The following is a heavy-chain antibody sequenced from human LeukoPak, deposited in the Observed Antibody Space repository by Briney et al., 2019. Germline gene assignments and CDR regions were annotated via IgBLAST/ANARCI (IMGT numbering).Heavy chain of an antibody. V-gene: IGHV3-23*01. J-gene: IGHJ6*03. D-gene: IGHD1-7*01. CDR2: IGGSGVGT. CDR1: GFTFRSHW. Sequence: GGSLRLSCAASGFTFRSHWMHWVRQAPGKGLEWVSSIGGSGVGTYYADSVTGRFTISRDNSKNTLYLQMNSLRAEDTAVYYCARDPYNRNYGHYYYHYMDVWGKGTTVTISS. CDR3: ARDPYNRNYGHYYYHYMDV.